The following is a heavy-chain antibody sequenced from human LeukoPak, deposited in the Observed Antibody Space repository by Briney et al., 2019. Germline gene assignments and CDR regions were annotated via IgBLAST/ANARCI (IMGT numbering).Heavy chain of an antibody. V-gene: IGHV3-48*01. J-gene: IGHJ4*02. CDR2: ISSSSRTI. Sequence: GGSLRLSCAASGFTFSGYKMNWVRQAPGTGLEWVSHISSSSRTIYYADSVKGRFTISRDNAKNSLYLQMNSLRVEDTAVYYCARGRPHGNDYWGQGTLVTVSS. CDR1: GFTFSGYK. D-gene: IGHD4-23*01. CDR3: ARGRPHGNDY.